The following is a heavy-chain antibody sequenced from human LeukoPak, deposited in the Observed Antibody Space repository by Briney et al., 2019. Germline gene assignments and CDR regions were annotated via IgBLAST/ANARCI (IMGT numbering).Heavy chain of an antibody. CDR1: GFTSDDYA. J-gene: IGHJ3*02. V-gene: IGHV3-9*02. CDR3: AKDIFSDYDYVWGSYERGNAFDI. CDR2: ISWNSGSI. D-gene: IGHD3-16*01. Sequence: PGRSLRLSCAASGFTSDDYAMHWVRQAPGKGLEWVSGISWNSGSIGYADSVKGRFTISRDNAKNSLYLQMNSLRAEDTALYYCAKDIFSDYDYVWGSYERGNAFDIWGQGTMVTVSS.